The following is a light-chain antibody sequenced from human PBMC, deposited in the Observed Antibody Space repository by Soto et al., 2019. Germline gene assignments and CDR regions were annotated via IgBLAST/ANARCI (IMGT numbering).Light chain of an antibody. V-gene: IGKV3-20*01. Sequence: ALKHSTGTRSLSKGERATLSCRAIQNVKSNYLAWYRQKPGQAPRLLIYGASNRATGVPDRFSGSGSGTDFTLTITRLEPEDFAVYYCQQYGTSLRGTFGQGSIVDI. J-gene: IGKJ1*01. CDR2: GAS. CDR3: QQYGTSLRGT. CDR1: QNVKSNY.